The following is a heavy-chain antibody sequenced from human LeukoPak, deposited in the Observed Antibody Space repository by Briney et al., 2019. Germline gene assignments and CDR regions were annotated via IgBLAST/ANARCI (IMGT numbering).Heavy chain of an antibody. J-gene: IGHJ6*02. V-gene: IGHV6-1*01. CDR3: AREGGVPGTQDYYYYGMDV. CDR1: GDSVSSNSAA. D-gene: IGHD6-19*01. Sequence: SQTLSLTCAISGDSVSSNSAAWNWIRQSPSGGLEWLGRTYYTSKWYNEYAVSVKSRITINPDTSKNQFSLQLNSVTPEDTAVYYCAREGGVPGTQDYYYYGMDVWGQGTTVTVSS. CDR2: TYYTSKWYN.